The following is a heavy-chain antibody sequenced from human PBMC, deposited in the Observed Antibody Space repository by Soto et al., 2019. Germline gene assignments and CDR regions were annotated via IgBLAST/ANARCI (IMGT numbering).Heavy chain of an antibody. D-gene: IGHD6-13*01. J-gene: IGHJ6*02. CDR1: GFTFSSYS. CDR3: ARDALLSGYSSPF. Sequence: PGGSLRLSCAASGFTFSSYSMNWVRQAPGKGLEWVSYISSSSSTIYYADSVKGRFTISRDNAKNSLYLQTNSLRDEDTAVYYCARDALLSGYSSPFGGQGTTVTVSS. CDR2: ISSSSSTI. V-gene: IGHV3-48*02.